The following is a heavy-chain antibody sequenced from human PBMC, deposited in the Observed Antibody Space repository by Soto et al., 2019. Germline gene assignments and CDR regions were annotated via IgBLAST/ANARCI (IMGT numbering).Heavy chain of an antibody. Sequence: QVQLVQSGAEVKRPGSSVKVSCKSSGGTFSTYSINWVRQAPGQGLEWMGMIIPNFGTPTYAQKFRGRVSITADESTSTAYMELSSLTSDDTAFYYCARDGRSSSYDFWGQGTLVTVSS. D-gene: IGHD6-13*01. CDR1: GGTFSTYS. CDR2: IIPNFGTP. CDR3: ARDGRSSSYDF. J-gene: IGHJ4*02. V-gene: IGHV1-69*18.